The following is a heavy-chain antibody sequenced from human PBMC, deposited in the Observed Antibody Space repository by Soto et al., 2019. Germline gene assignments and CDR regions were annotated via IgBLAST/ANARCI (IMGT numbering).Heavy chain of an antibody. CDR3: ARVLGGRVRGVRGGGSNWFDP. V-gene: IGHV1-2*04. Sequence: ASVKVSCKASGYTFTGYYMHWVRQAPGQGLEWMGWINPNSGGTNYAQKFQGWVTMTRDTSISTAYMELSRLRSDDTAVYYCARVLGGRVRGVRGGGSNWFDPWGQGTLVTVSS. J-gene: IGHJ5*02. CDR2: INPNSGGT. CDR1: GYTFTGYY. D-gene: IGHD3-10*01.